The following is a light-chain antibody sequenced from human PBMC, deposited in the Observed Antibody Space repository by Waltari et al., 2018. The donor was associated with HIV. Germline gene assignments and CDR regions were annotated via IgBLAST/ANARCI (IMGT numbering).Light chain of an antibody. CDR2: LGS. Sequence: DIVMTQSPLSLPVTPGEPASIPCQPSQSLLHSNKKNYLDWYLQKPGQSPQLLIYLGSNRASGVPDRFSGSGSGTDFTLKISRVEAEDVGVYYCMQALQTITFGQGTRLEIK. CDR3: MQALQTIT. V-gene: IGKV2-28*01. J-gene: IGKJ5*01. CDR1: QSLLHSNKKNY.